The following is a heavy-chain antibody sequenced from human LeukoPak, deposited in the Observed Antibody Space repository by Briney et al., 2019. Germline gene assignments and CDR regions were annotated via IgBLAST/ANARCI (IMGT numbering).Heavy chain of an antibody. CDR3: AKAPKGGYDFWSGYSYYFDY. J-gene: IGHJ4*02. CDR2: ISGSGGST. CDR1: GFTFSSYA. Sequence: PGGSLKLSCAASGFTFSSYAMSWVRQAPGKGLEWVSAISGSGGSTYYADSVKGRFTISRDNSKNTLYLQMNSLRAEDTAVYYCAKAPKGGYDFWSGYSYYFDYWGQGTLVTVSS. V-gene: IGHV3-23*01. D-gene: IGHD3-3*01.